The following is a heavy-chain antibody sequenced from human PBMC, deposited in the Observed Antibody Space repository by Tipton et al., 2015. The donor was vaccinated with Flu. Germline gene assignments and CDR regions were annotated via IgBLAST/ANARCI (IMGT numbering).Heavy chain of an antibody. Sequence: LRLSCTVSGGSISTTIYYWGWVRQPPGKGLEWIGSIYYSGTTYYNPSLKSRVTISIDASKNQFSLDLTSLTAADTAVYYCARDLWNNRRAYYYYGVDVWGQGTTVTVPS. J-gene: IGHJ6*02. D-gene: IGHD1/OR15-1a*01. CDR1: GGSISTTIYY. V-gene: IGHV4-39*07. CDR3: ARDLWNNRRAYYYYGVDV. CDR2: IYYSGTT.